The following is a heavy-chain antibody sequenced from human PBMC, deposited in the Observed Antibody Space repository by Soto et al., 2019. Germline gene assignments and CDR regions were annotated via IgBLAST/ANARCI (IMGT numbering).Heavy chain of an antibody. CDR3: AKLGWETYYDFWSGYY. J-gene: IGHJ4*02. D-gene: IGHD3-3*01. CDR2: ISGSGGST. Sequence: GGSLRLSCAASGFTFSSYAMSWVRQAPGKGLEWVSAISGSGGSTYYADSVKGRFTISRDNSKNTLYLQMNSLRAEDTAVYYCAKLGWETYYDFWSGYYWGQGTLVTVSS. CDR1: GFTFSSYA. V-gene: IGHV3-23*01.